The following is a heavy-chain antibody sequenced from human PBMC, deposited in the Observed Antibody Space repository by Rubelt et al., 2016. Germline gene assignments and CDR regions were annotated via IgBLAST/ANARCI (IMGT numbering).Heavy chain of an antibody. D-gene: IGHD4-17*01. V-gene: IGHV1-69*01. CDR1: TFSSYA. CDR3: ARKSYGDTGYYFDY. J-gene: IGHJ4*02. Sequence: TFSSYAISWVRQAPGQGLEWMGGIIPIFGTANYAQKFQGRVTITADESTSTAYMELSSVRSEDTAVYYCARKSYGDTGYYFDYWGQGTLVTVSS. CDR2: IIPIFGTA.